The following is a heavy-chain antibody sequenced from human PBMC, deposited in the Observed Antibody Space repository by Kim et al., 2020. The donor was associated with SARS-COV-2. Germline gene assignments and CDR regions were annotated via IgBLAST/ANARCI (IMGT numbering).Heavy chain of an antibody. J-gene: IGHJ4*02. D-gene: IGHD6-13*01. Sequence: YYADSVKGRFTISRDNSKNTLYLQMNSLRAEDTAVYYCARAAGIAAGGDYWGQGTLVTVSS. V-gene: IGHV3-30*01. CDR3: ARAAGIAAGGDY.